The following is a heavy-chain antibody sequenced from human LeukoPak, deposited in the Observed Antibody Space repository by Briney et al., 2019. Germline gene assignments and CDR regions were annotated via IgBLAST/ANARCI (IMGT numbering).Heavy chain of an antibody. V-gene: IGHV3-33*01. D-gene: IGHD5-12*01. J-gene: IGHJ3*02. CDR3: ARSGYDLGDAFDI. CDR1: GFTFSSYG. Sequence: GGSLRLSCAASGFTFSSYGMHWVRQAPGKGLEWVAVIWYDGSNKYYADSVKGPFTISSDNSKNTLYLQMNSLRAEDTAVYYCARSGYDLGDAFDIWGQGTMVTVSS. CDR2: IWYDGSNK.